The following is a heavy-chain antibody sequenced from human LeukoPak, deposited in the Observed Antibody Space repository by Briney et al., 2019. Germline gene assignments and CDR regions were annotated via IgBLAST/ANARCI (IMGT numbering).Heavy chain of an antibody. J-gene: IGHJ4*02. V-gene: IGHV4-34*01. CDR2: INHSGST. D-gene: IGHD6-13*01. CDR3: ARGSGSSWYLR. CDR1: GGSFSSYY. Sequence: SETLSLTCAVYGGSFSSYYWSWIRQPPGKGLEWIGEINHSGSTNYNPSLKSRVTISVDTSKNQFSLKLSSVTAADTAVYYCARGSGSSWYLRWGQGTLVTVSS.